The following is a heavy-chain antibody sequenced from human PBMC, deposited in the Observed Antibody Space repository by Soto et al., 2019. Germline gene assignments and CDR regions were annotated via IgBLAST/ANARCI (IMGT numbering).Heavy chain of an antibody. J-gene: IGHJ6*02. D-gene: IGHD6-6*01. CDR1: GYTLTSYG. CDR3: ARDSGEYSSSNNKLPYYYYGMDV. CDR2: INPSGGST. V-gene: IGHV1-46*01. Sequence: ASVKVSCKASGYTLTSYGIGWVRQAPGQGLEWMGIINPSGGSTSYAQKFQGRVTMTRDTSTSTVYMELSSLRSEDTAVYYCARDSGEYSSSNNKLPYYYYGMDVWGQGTTVTVSS.